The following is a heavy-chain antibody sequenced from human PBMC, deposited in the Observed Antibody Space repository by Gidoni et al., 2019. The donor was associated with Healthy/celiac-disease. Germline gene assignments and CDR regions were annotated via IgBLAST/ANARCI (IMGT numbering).Heavy chain of an antibody. CDR3: ARVKRIAVSGTGFDY. V-gene: IGHV1-46*03. D-gene: IGHD6-19*01. CDR1: GYTFTSYY. J-gene: IGHJ4*02. CDR2: INSSGGST. Sequence: QVQLVQSGAEVKKPGASVKVSCKASGYTFTSYYMHWVRQDPGQGLEWMGIINSSGGSTSYAQKFQGRVTMTRDTSTSTVYMELSSLRSEDTAVYYCARVKRIAVSGTGFDYWGQGTLVTVSS.